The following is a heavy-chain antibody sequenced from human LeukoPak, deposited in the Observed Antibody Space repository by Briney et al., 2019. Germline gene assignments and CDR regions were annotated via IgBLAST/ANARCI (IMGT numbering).Heavy chain of an antibody. Sequence: GRSLRLSCAASGFTFGTYASHWVRQAPCKGLEWVAVISDDGSTKYYAESVKGRFTISRDNSKNTLYLQMNSLRAEDTAVYYCARARYSSGWIYYMDVWGKGTAVTVSS. CDR2: ISDDGSTK. CDR3: ARARYSSGWIYYMDV. J-gene: IGHJ6*03. CDR1: GFTFGTYA. V-gene: IGHV3-30*01. D-gene: IGHD6-19*01.